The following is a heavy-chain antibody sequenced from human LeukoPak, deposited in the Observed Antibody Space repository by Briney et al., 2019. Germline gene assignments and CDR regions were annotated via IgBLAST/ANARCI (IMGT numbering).Heavy chain of an antibody. Sequence: SQTLSLTCTVSGGSISSGGYYWSWIRQHPGKGLEWIGYIYYSGSTYYNPSLKSRVTISVDTSKNQFSLKLSSVTAADTAVYYCARYYYDSSGYYYYFDYWGQGTLVTVSS. V-gene: IGHV4-31*03. CDR1: GGSISSGGYY. CDR2: IYYSGST. J-gene: IGHJ4*02. D-gene: IGHD3-22*01. CDR3: ARYYYDSSGYYYYFDY.